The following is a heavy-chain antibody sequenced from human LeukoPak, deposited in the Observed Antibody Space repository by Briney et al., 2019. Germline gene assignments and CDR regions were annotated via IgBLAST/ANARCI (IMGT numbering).Heavy chain of an antibody. CDR1: GFNFSSYA. Sequence: GGSLRLSCAASGFNFSSYAMSWVRQAPGKGLEWVSAISGSGGSTYYADSVKGRFTISRDNSKNTLYLQMNSLRAEDTAVYYCAKAPIAVAGTYYFDYWGQGTLVTVSS. D-gene: IGHD6-19*01. J-gene: IGHJ4*02. CDR3: AKAPIAVAGTYYFDY. CDR2: ISGSGGST. V-gene: IGHV3-23*01.